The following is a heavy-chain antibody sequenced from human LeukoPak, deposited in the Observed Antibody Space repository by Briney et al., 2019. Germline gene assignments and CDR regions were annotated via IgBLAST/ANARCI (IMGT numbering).Heavy chain of an antibody. J-gene: IGHJ4*02. CDR1: GFTFSSSW. D-gene: IGHD2-21*01. Sequence: GGSLRLSCAASGFTFSSSWIHWVRQAPGKGLVWVSRINKDGSVTDYAESVKGRFSISRDNAKNTLYLQMNSLRAEDTAVYYCARDCTGWCPQFDYWGQGTLVTVSS. CDR2: INKDGSVT. V-gene: IGHV3-74*01. CDR3: ARDCTGWCPQFDY.